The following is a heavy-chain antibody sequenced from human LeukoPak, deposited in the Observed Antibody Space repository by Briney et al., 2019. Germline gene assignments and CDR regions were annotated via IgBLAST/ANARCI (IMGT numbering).Heavy chain of an antibody. CDR1: GGTFSSYA. D-gene: IGHD3-10*01. V-gene: IGHV1-69*13. CDR3: AKDPSGAPGYYYCMDV. Sequence: ASVTVSCTASGGTFSSYAISLVRQAPGQGLEWMGGIIPIFGTANYAQKFQGRVTITADESTSTAYMELSSLRAEDTALYYCAKDPSGAPGYYYCMDVWGKGTTVTISS. CDR2: IIPIFGTA. J-gene: IGHJ6*03.